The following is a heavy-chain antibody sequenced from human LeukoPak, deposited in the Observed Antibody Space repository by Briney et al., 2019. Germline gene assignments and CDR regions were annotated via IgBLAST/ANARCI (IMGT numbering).Heavy chain of an antibody. CDR3: SRHDSFIPY. D-gene: IGHD3-16*02. J-gene: IGHJ4*02. V-gene: IGHV3-23*01. CDR1: TFTFTDFA. CDR2: ISDTGRRT. Sequence: GGSLRLPCAVYTFTFTDFAMSWVRQAAGKGLEWVSGISDTGRRTFYADSVKGRFTIPRDDSKKTVYLQMNTLRAEDTAIYFCSRHDSFIPYWGQGTLVTVSS.